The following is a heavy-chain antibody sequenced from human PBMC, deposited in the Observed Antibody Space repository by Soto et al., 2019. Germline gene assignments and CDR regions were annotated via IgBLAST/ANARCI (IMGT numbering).Heavy chain of an antibody. V-gene: IGHV4-59*01. CDR1: GGSISSYY. CDR3: ARGYDSSGYPGHAFDI. D-gene: IGHD3-22*01. J-gene: IGHJ3*02. Sequence: QVQLQESGPGLVKPSETLSLTCTVSGGSISSYYWSWIRQPPGTGLGLIGYIYYSGSTNYNPSLKSRVTLSVDTAKNQFSPKLSSVAAADTAVYYCARGYDSSGYPGHAFDIWGQGTLVTVSS. CDR2: IYYSGST.